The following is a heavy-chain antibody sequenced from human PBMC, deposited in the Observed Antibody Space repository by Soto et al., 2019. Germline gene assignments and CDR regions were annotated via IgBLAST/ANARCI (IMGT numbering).Heavy chain of an antibody. CDR3: AQDVGGRRPFHD. Sequence: EVQLLESGGGLVQPGGSLRISCAASGFTFGSYAMTWVRQAPGKGLEWVSALTGSGASTYYADSVRARFVISRDNSKNILYLLVYSLRVEDTAVYYCAQDVGGRRPFHDWDQGAL. V-gene: IGHV3-23*01. D-gene: IGHD2-15*01. CDR2: LTGSGAST. J-gene: IGHJ4*02. CDR1: GFTFGSYA.